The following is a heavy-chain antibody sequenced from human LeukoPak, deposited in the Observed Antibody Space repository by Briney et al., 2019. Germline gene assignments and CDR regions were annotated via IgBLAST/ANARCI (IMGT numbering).Heavy chain of an antibody. CDR1: GFTFSNAW. V-gene: IGHV3-15*01. CDR3: TTEPPLYYDLSWPGDY. CDR2: IKSKTDGGTT. J-gene: IGHJ4*02. D-gene: IGHD3-3*01. Sequence: GGSLRLSCAASGFTFSNAWMSWVRQAPGKGLEWVGRIKSKTDGGTTDYAAPVKGRFTISRDDSKNTLYLQMNSLKTEDTAVYYCTTEPPLYYDLSWPGDYWGQGTLVTVSS.